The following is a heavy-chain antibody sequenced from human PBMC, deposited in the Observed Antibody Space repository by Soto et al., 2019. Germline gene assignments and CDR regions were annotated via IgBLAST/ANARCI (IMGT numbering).Heavy chain of an antibody. Sequence: SLTCAVSSGSISSSNWWSWVRQPPGKGLEWIGEIYHSGSTNYNPSLKSRVTISVDKSKNQFSLKLSSVTAADTAVYYCARSLDNYGWYMDVWGKGTTVTVSS. CDR2: IYHSGST. CDR3: ARSLDNYGWYMDV. CDR1: SGSISSSNW. V-gene: IGHV4-4*02. D-gene: IGHD4-17*01. J-gene: IGHJ6*03.